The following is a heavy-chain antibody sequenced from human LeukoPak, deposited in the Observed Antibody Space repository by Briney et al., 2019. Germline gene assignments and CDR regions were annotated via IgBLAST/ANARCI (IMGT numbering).Heavy chain of an antibody. V-gene: IGHV4-30-2*01. J-gene: IGHJ3*02. CDR1: GGSISSGGYS. Sequence: SETLSLTCAVSGGSISSGGYSWSWIRQPPGKGLEWIGYIYHSGSTYYNPSLKSRVTISVDRSKNQFSLKLSSVTAADTAVYYCARGVRITMVRGVMSAFDIWGQGTMVTVSS. D-gene: IGHD3-10*01. CDR2: IYHSGST. CDR3: ARGVRITMVRGVMSAFDI.